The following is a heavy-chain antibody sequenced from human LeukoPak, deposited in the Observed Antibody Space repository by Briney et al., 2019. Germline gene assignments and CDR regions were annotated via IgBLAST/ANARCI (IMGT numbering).Heavy chain of an antibody. CDR2: ISAYNGNT. CDR1: GYTFTSYG. CDR3: ARVILFQDYYDSSGYYYWFDP. D-gene: IGHD3-22*01. V-gene: IGHV1-18*01. J-gene: IGHJ5*02. Sequence: ASVKVSCKASGYTFTSYGISWVRQAPGQGLEWMGWISAYNGNTNYAQKSQGRVTMTTDTSTSTAYMELRSLRSDDTAVFYCARVILFQDYYDSSGYYYWFDPWGQGTLVTVSS.